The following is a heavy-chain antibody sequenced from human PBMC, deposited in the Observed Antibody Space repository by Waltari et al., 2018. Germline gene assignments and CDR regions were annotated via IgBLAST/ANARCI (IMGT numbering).Heavy chain of an antibody. CDR1: GYTFSSYA. D-gene: IGHD1-20*01. CDR3: ARGLYRIAEQLTFDY. V-gene: IGHV1-3*01. J-gene: IGHJ4*02. CDR2: INAGNGDT. Sequence: QVQLVQSGAEVKKPGASVKVSCKASGYTFSSYALHWVRQAPGQRLEWMGWINAGNGDTKKSQKLQGRVTITRDTSASTAYMELSSLRSEDTAVYYCARGLYRIAEQLTFDYWGQGTLVTVSS.